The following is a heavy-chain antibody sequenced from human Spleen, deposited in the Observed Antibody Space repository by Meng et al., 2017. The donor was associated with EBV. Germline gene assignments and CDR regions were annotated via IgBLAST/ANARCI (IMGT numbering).Heavy chain of an antibody. CDR2: INLGGNT. V-gene: IGHV4-34*01. D-gene: IGHD6-19*01. Sequence: QLRQGGAGPLKPWVTRSSACAGYGGSSSGSDWSWIRQPHGKGLEWIGEINLGGNTNYNPSLKSRVSISVDTSKNHFSLKVDSVTAADTAVYYCATWNNNGWYYGYWGQGTLVTVSS. J-gene: IGHJ4*01. CDR1: GGSSSGSD. CDR3: ATWNNNGWYYGY.